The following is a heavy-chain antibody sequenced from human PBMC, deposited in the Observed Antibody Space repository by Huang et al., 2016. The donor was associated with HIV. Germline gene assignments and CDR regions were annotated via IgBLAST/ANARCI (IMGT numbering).Heavy chain of an antibody. CDR3: ARAYHYDSNAIWGLDL. CDR2: ITWSSDYI. CDR1: GFPFSVYS. J-gene: IGHJ5*02. D-gene: IGHD3-22*01. V-gene: IGHV3-21*02. Sequence: EVQLVQSGGGLVKPGGSLRLSCAASGFPFSVYSMNWVRQAPGRGLEWVSSITWSSDYIYNADSVKGRFTVSRDNAKNSLYLQMNSLKAEDTAVYYCARAYHYDSNAIWGLDLWGQGTLVTVSS.